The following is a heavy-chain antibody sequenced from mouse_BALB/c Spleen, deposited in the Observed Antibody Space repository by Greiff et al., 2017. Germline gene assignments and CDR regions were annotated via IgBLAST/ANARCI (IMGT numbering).Heavy chain of an antibody. V-gene: IGHV5-17*02. CDR1: GFTFSSFG. J-gene: IGHJ2*01. CDR2: ISSGSSTI. D-gene: IGHD2-4*01. CDR3: MITNY. Sequence: EVQLVESGGGLVQPGGSRKLSCAASGFTFSSFGMHWVHQAPEKGLEWVAYISSGSSTIYYADTVKGRFTISRDNPKNTLFLQMTSLRSEDTAMYNCMITNYWGQGTTLTVSS.